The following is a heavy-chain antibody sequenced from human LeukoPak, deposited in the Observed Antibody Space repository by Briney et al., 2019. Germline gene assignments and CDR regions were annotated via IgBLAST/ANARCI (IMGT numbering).Heavy chain of an antibody. CDR2: IKQDGREM. CDR1: GFTFSNYW. D-gene: IGHD2-2*01. V-gene: IGHV3-7*01. Sequence: GGSLRLSCAAPGFTFSNYWMSWVRQAPGKGLEWVANIKQDGREMNYIDSVKGRFTISRDNAKNSLDLQMNSLRAEDTAVYYCASHCSSTSCYFYFNSWGQGTLVTVSS. CDR3: ASHCSSTSCYFYFNS. J-gene: IGHJ4*02.